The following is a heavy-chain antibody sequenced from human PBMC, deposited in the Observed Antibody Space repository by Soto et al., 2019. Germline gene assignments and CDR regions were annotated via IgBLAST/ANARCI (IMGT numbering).Heavy chain of an antibody. V-gene: IGHV4-59*12. CDR1: GGSISSYY. Sequence: PSETLSLTCTVSGGSISSYYWSWIRQPPGKGLEWIGYIYYSGSTNYNPSLKSRVTISVDTSKNQFSLKLRSVKASDTAMYYCARPRWGPMARDTFYFDYWGQGTLVTSPQ. CDR2: IYYSGST. D-gene: IGHD3-10*01. J-gene: IGHJ4*02. CDR3: ARPRWGPMARDTFYFDY.